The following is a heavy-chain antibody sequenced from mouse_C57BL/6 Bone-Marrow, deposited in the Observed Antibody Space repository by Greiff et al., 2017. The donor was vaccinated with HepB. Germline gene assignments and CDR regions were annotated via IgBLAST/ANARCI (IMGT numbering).Heavy chain of an antibody. CDR3: AYYSNYDAMDY. CDR2: ISSGSSTI. Sequence: EVQRVESGGGLVKPGGSLKLSCAASGFTFSDYGMHWVRQAPEKGLEWVAYISSGSSTIYYADTVKGRFTISRDNAKNTLFLQMTSLRSEDTAMYYCAYYSNYDAMDYWGQGTSVTVSS. CDR1: GFTFSDYG. D-gene: IGHD2-5*01. V-gene: IGHV5-17*01. J-gene: IGHJ4*01.